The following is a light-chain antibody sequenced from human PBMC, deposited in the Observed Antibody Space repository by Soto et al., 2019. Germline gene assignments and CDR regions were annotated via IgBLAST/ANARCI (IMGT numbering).Light chain of an antibody. Sequence: DIVLTQSPGTLSLSPGEGATLSCRASQSIGGNFLAWYQQRRGQAPRLLIYGASSGATGIPDRFSGSGSGTDFTLTISRLEPEDFAIYYCQQYGGVPYTFGQGTKVDIK. CDR1: QSIGGNF. J-gene: IGKJ2*01. V-gene: IGKV3-20*01. CDR2: GAS. CDR3: QQYGGVPYT.